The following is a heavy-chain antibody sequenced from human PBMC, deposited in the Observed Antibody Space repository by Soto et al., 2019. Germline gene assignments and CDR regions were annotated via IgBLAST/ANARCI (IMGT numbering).Heavy chain of an antibody. J-gene: IGHJ6*02. CDR2: IWYDGSNK. CDR1: GFTFSSYG. D-gene: IGHD3-10*01. Sequence: QVQLVESGGGVVQPGRSLRLSCAASGFTFSSYGMHWVRQAPGKGLEWVAVIWYDGSNKYYADSVKGRFTISRDNSKNTLYLQMNSLRAEDTAVYYCAREVGGRFGELTYYYYGMDVWGQGTTGTVSS. V-gene: IGHV3-33*01. CDR3: AREVGGRFGELTYYYYGMDV.